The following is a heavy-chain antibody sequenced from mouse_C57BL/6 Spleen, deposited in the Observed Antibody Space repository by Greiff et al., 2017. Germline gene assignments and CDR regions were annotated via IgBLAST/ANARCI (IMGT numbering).Heavy chain of an antibody. CDR1: GYTFTNYW. CDR2: IYPGGGYT. D-gene: IGHD1-1*01. V-gene: IGHV1-63*01. J-gene: IGHJ2*01. CDR3: ARGDYYGSGRWLDY. Sequence: VQLQQSGAELVRPGTSVKMSCKASGYTFTNYWIGWAKQRPGHGLEWIGDIYPGGGYTNYNEKFKGKATLTADKASSTAYMQFSSLTSEDSAIYYCARGDYYGSGRWLDYWGQGTTLTVSS.